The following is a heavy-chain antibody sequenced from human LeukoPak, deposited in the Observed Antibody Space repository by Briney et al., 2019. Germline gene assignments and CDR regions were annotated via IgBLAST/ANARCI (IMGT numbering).Heavy chain of an antibody. CDR3: AKDRDRITMIVVVIKGGYDAFDI. J-gene: IGHJ3*02. CDR1: GFTFSSYA. CDR2: ISGSGGST. Sequence: GGSLRLSCAASGFTFSSYAMSWVRQAPGKGLEWVSAISGSGGSTYYADSVKGRFTISRDNSKNTLYLQMNSLRAEDTAVYYCAKDRDRITMIVVVIKGGYDAFDIWGQGTMVTVSS. D-gene: IGHD3-22*01. V-gene: IGHV3-23*01.